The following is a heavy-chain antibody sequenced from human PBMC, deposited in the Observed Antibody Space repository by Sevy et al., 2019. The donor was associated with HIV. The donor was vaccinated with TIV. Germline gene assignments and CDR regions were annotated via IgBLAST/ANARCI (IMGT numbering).Heavy chain of an antibody. CDR2: ISYDGSNK. D-gene: IGHD3-16*01. CDR1: GFTFSSYG. J-gene: IGHJ4*02. V-gene: IGHV3-30*18. CDR3: AKAGLRTYIWRDFDF. Sequence: GGSLRLSCAASGFTFSSYGMHWVRQAPGKGLEWVAVISYDGSNKYYADSVKGRFTISRDNSKNTLYLQMNSVRPEDTALYYCAKAGLRTYIWRDFDFWGQGTLVTVST.